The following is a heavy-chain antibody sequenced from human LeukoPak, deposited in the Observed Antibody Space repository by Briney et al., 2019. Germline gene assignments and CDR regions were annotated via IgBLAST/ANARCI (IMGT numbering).Heavy chain of an antibody. CDR3: AREELRYSSGSSHSYFDY. J-gene: IGHJ4*02. D-gene: IGHD6-19*01. CDR1: GFTFSSYE. V-gene: IGHV3-48*03. Sequence: GGSLRLSCAASGFTFSSYEMNWVRQAPGKGLEWVSYISSSGSTIYYADSVKGRFTISRDNAKNSLYLQMDSLRADDKAVAYCAREELRYSSGSSHSYFDYWGQGTLVTVSS. CDR2: ISSSGSTI.